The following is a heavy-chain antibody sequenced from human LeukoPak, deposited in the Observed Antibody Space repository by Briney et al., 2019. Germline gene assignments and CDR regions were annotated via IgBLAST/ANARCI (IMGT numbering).Heavy chain of an antibody. CDR1: GGSISSYY. V-gene: IGHV4-59*01. J-gene: IGHJ4*02. CDR3: ARGAVAADFDY. CDR2: IYYSGST. D-gene: IGHD6-19*01. Sequence: SETLSLICTVSGGSISSYYWSWIRQPPGKGLEWIGYIYYSGSTNYNPSLKSRVTISVDTSKNQFSLKLSSVTAADTAVYYCARGAVAADFDYWGQGTLVTVSS.